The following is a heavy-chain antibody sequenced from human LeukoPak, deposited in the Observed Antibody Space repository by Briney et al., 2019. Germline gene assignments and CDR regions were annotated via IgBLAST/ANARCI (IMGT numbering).Heavy chain of an antibody. CDR1: GGSSSGYY. D-gene: IGHD6-13*01. CDR2: VNHSGST. CDR3: ARAPPSQSYSSSWYSGY. J-gene: IGHJ4*02. Sequence: KPSETLSLTCAVYGGSSSGYYWSRIRQPPGKGLEWIGEVNHSGSTNYNPSLKSRVTISVDTSKNQFSLKLSSVTAADTAVYYCARAPPSQSYSSSWYSGYWGQGTLVTVSS. V-gene: IGHV4-34*01.